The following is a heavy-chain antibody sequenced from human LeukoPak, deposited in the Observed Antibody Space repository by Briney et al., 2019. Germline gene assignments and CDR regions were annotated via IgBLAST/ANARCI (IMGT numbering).Heavy chain of an antibody. CDR3: ARDSVEGY. Sequence: SETLSLTCTVSGGPMGGYSWSWVRQPAGKGLEWIGRIYTSGSTNYNPSLKSRVTMSVDTSKNQFSLKLSSVTAADTGVYYCARDSVEGYWGQGTLVTVSS. D-gene: IGHD1-1*01. CDR2: IYTSGST. J-gene: IGHJ4*02. CDR1: GGPMGGYS. V-gene: IGHV4-4*07.